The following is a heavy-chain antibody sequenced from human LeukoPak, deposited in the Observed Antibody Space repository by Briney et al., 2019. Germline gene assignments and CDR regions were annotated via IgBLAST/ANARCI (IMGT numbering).Heavy chain of an antibody. V-gene: IGHV1-69*06. CDR3: ARRHTYYYDSSGPGGFDP. CDR2: ITPIFGTA. CDR1: GGTFSSYA. Sequence: SVKVSCKSSGGTFSSYASSWVRQAPGQGLEGLGRITPIFGTANYAQKFQGRVTITADKSASTAYMELSSLRSEDTAVSYCARRHTYYYDSSGPGGFDPWGQGTLVTVSS. D-gene: IGHD3-22*01. J-gene: IGHJ5*02.